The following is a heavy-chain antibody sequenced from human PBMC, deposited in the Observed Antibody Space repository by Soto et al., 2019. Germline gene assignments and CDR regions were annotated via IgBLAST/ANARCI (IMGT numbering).Heavy chain of an antibody. CDR3: AHRLTATAFDI. CDR1: GFSLSTSGVA. Sequence: QITLKESGPTLVKPTQTLTLTCTFSGFSLSTSGVAVGWIRQPPGKALEWLALIYWDYDKRYSPSMKCRLTITRDTSKNQVVLIMTNMDPEDTATYYCAHRLTATAFDIWGQGTMVTVSS. V-gene: IGHV2-5*02. J-gene: IGHJ3*02. D-gene: IGHD2-21*02. CDR2: IYWDYDK.